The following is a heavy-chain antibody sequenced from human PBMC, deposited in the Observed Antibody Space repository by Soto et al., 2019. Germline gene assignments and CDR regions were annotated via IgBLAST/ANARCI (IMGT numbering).Heavy chain of an antibody. Sequence: QVQLVESGGGVVQPGRSLRLSCAASGFTFSSYGMHWVRQAPGKGLEWVAVISYDGSNKYYADSVKGRFTISRDNSKNTLYLQMNSLRAEDTAGYYCATNGGGGPLDPWGQGTLVTVSS. J-gene: IGHJ5*02. D-gene: IGHD1-1*01. CDR2: ISYDGSNK. V-gene: IGHV3-30*03. CDR3: ATNGGGGPLDP. CDR1: GFTFSSYG.